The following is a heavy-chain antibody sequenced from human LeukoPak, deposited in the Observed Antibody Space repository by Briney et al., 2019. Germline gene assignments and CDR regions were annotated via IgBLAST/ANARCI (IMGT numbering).Heavy chain of an antibody. D-gene: IGHD3-10*01. CDR1: GYTLTELS. Sequence: ATVKVSCKVSGYTLTELSMHWVRQAPGKGLEWMGGFDPEDGETIYAQKFQGRVTMTEDTSTDTAYMELSSLRSEDTAVYYCATVPYYYGSGMGVDWGQGTLVTVSS. V-gene: IGHV1-24*01. J-gene: IGHJ4*02. CDR3: ATVPYYYGSGMGVD. CDR2: FDPEDGET.